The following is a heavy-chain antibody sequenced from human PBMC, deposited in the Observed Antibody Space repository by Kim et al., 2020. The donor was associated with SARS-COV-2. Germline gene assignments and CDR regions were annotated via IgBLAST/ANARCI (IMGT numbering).Heavy chain of an antibody. J-gene: IGHJ6*01. CDR2: IYSGGST. CDR1: GFTVSSNY. Sequence: GGSLRLSCAASGFTVSSNYMSWVRQAPGKGLEWVSVIYSGGSTYYADSVKGRFTISRDNSKNTLYLQMNSLRAEDTAVYYCARGGYYSGDYYYVMDVWGQGTTVTVSS. CDR3: ARGGYYSGDYYYVMDV. V-gene: IGHV3-66*01. D-gene: IGHD3-22*01.